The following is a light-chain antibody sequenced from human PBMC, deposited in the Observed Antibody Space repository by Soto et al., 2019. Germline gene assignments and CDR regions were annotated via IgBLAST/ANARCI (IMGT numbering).Light chain of an antibody. V-gene: IGKV1-9*01. J-gene: IGKJ2*01. CDR3: QQLNSYPYT. CDR1: QGISSY. CDR2: AAS. Sequence: DIQLTQSPSFRSASVGDRVTIPCRASQGISSYLAWYQQKPGKAPKLLIYAASTLQSGVPSRFSGSGSGTDFTLTVSSLRPEDFATYYCQQLNSYPYTFGQGTKLEIK.